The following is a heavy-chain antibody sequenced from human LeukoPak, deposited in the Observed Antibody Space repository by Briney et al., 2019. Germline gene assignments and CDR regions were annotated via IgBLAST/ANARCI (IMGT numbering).Heavy chain of an antibody. J-gene: IGHJ4*02. CDR3: ARLDCICDRGYNY. V-gene: IGHV4-59*08. CDR1: GDSISTDY. D-gene: IGHD5-12*01. CDR2: INYNGNT. Sequence: SETLSLTRIVAGDSISTDYWGWIRQSPGKGLEWIGYINYNGNTEYNPSLKSRVTISVDRSKNHVSLKMKSVTAADTAMYYCARLDCICDRGYNYWGLGTLVTVSS.